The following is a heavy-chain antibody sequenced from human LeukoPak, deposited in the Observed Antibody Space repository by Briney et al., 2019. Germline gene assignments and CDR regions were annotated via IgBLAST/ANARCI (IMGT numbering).Heavy chain of an antibody. CDR3: ARWGVGFPFDY. J-gene: IGHJ4*02. D-gene: IGHD3-16*01. V-gene: IGHV4-34*01. CDR1: GGSFSGYY. Sequence: SETQSLTCAVYGGSFSGYYWSWIRQPPGKGLEWIGEINHSGSTNYNPSLKSRATISVDTSKNQFSLKLSSVTAADTAVYYCARWGVGFPFDYWGQGTLVTVSS. CDR2: INHSGST.